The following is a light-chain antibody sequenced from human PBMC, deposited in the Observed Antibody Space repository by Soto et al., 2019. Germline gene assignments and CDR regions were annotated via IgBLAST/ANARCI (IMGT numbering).Light chain of an antibody. CDR3: QQRSNWLT. V-gene: IGKV3-11*01. CDR1: QPVRNNY. J-gene: IGKJ4*01. Sequence: VLTQSPVKLSSSPCKRAPRSCIATQPVRNNYLAWYQQKPGQAPRLLIYAASNRATGIPARFSGSGSGTDFTLTISSLEPEDFAVYYCQQRSNWLTFGGGNRGDIK. CDR2: AAS.